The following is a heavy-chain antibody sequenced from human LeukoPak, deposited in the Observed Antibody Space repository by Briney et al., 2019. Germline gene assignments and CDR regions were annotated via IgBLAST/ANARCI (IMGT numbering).Heavy chain of an antibody. CDR1: GGSISSYY. V-gene: IGHV4-59*01. D-gene: IGHD3-10*01. CDR2: IYYSRST. CDR3: ARDLVRGVDNY. J-gene: IGHJ4*02. Sequence: SETLSLTCTVSGGSISSYYWSWIRQPPGKGLEWIGYIYYSRSTNYNPSLKSRVTISVDKSKNQFSLKLSSVTAPDTAVYYCARDLVRGVDNYWGQGTLVTVSS.